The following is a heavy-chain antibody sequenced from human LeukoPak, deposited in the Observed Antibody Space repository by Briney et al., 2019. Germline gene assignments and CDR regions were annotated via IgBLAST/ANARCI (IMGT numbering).Heavy chain of an antibody. Sequence: PSETLSLTCTVSGGSISSSSYYWGWIRQPPGKGLEWIGGIYYSGSTYYNPSLKSRVTISVDTSKNQFSLKLSSVTAADTAVYYCARREQWLVLARWGQGTLVTVSS. CDR1: GGSISSSSYY. CDR3: ARREQWLVLAR. J-gene: IGHJ4*02. D-gene: IGHD6-19*01. V-gene: IGHV4-39*01. CDR2: IYYSGST.